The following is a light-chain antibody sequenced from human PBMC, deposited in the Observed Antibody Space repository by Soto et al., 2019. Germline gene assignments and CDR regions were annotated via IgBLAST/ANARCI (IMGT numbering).Light chain of an antibody. CDR2: DVS. Sequence: QSALTQPASVSGSPGHSSTISCTGTSSDVGGYNYVSWYQQHPDKAPKLMIYDVSSRPSGVSNRFSGSKSGNTASLTISGLQAEDEGDYYCSSYTRSSTRVFGGGTKVTVL. CDR3: SSYTRSSTRV. J-gene: IGLJ3*02. V-gene: IGLV2-14*01. CDR1: SSDVGGYNY.